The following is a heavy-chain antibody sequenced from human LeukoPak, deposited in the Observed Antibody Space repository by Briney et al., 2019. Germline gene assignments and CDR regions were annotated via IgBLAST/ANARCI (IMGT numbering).Heavy chain of an antibody. J-gene: IGHJ4*02. V-gene: IGHV3-23*01. CDR1: GFTFSSYA. D-gene: IGHD2-21*01. CDR3: AKDRNVEILFDY. CDR2: ISGSGGRT. Sequence: QPGGSLRLSCAASGFTFSSYAVSWVRQAPGKGLEWVSAISGSGGRTYYADSVKGRFTISRDNSKNTLYLQMNSLRAEDTAVYYCAKDRNVEILFDYWGQGTLVTVSS.